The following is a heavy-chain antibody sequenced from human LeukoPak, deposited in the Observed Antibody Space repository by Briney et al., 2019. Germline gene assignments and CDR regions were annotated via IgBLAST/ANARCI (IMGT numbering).Heavy chain of an antibody. CDR2: IHCSGRN. CDR1: GDSISSGGYY. CDR3: AGVRGSRRDEFDY. Sequence: SDTVSLICTVSGDSISSGGYYWSWIRQHPGKGLEWIGDIHCSGRNDYTWSGTSRVTISVYTSKTQFSLKRRCVTAADTAVYLGAGVRGSRRDEFDYWGQGTLVTVSS. V-gene: IGHV4-31*03. D-gene: IGHD3-10*01. J-gene: IGHJ4*02.